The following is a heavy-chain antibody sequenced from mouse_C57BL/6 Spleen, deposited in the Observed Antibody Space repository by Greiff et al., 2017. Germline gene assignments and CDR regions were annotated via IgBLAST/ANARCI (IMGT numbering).Heavy chain of an antibody. V-gene: IGHV10-1*01. CDR3: VRLLDAMDY. CDR1: GFSFNPSA. J-gene: IGHJ4*01. Sequence: VQLRGSVGGLLQPKGSLKLSCAASGFSFNPSALTWVRQAPGKVLEWVARIRSKINNYATYYADSVKDRFTISRDDSESMLYLQMNNLKTEDTAMYYCVRLLDAMDYWGQGTSVTVSS. CDR2: IRSKINNYAT.